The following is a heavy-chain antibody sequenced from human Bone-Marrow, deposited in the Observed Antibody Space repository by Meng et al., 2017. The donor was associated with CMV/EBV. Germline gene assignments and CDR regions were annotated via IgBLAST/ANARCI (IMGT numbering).Heavy chain of an antibody. CDR3: ARGIAATDY. Sequence: LSLTCAVYGGAFSGYYWGWIRRPRGKGLEWIGEINHSGNTNYNPSLKSRVTISVDTSKNQFSLKLSSVTAADTAVYYCARGIAATDYWGQGTLVTVSS. V-gene: IGHV4-34*01. J-gene: IGHJ4*02. CDR2: INHSGNT. CDR1: GGAFSGYY. D-gene: IGHD6-13*01.